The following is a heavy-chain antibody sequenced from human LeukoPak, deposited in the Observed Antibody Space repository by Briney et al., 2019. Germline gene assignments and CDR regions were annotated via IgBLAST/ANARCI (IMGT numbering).Heavy chain of an antibody. CDR1: GYTFTVYY. Sequence: ASVKVSCKASGYTFTVYYMHWVRQAPGQGLEWMGWINPNSGATNYAQKFQGRVTMTRDTSISTAYMELSRLRSDDTAVYYCARVKWREWELQPDAFDIWGQGTMVTVSS. J-gene: IGHJ3*02. CDR3: ARVKWREWELQPDAFDI. CDR2: INPNSGAT. D-gene: IGHD1-26*01. V-gene: IGHV1-2*02.